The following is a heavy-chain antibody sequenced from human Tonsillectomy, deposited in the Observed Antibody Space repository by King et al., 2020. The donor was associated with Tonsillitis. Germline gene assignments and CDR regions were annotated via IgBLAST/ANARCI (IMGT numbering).Heavy chain of an antibody. CDR2: ISWNGGRL. V-gene: IGHV3-9*01. J-gene: IGHJ4*02. D-gene: IGHD2-15*01. CDR3: AKGPSGLLLVYFDY. Sequence: QLVQSGGGLVQPGRSLRLSCAASGFRFDDYAMHWVRQAPGKGLEWVSGISWNGGRLDYADSVKGRFTISRDNAKSSLSLQMDSLRVEDTAQYYCAKGPSGLLLVYFDYWGQGSLVTVSS. CDR1: GFRFDDYA.